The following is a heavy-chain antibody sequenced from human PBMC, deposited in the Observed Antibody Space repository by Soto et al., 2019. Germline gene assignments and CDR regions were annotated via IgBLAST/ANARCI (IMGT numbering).Heavy chain of an antibody. CDR1: GYTFTGYY. CDR3: ATLTAYYNWNYPVNDDAFDI. J-gene: IGHJ3*02. D-gene: IGHD1-7*01. V-gene: IGHV1-2*02. Sequence: VASVKVSCKASGYTFTGYYMHWVRQAPGQGLEWMGWINPNSGGTNYAQKFQGRVTMTRDTSISTAYMELSRLRSDDTAVYYCATLTAYYNWNYPVNDDAFDIWGQGTMVTVSS. CDR2: INPNSGGT.